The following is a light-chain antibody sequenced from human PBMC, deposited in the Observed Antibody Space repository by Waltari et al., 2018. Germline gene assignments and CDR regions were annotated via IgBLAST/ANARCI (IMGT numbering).Light chain of an antibody. Sequence: DIQVTQSPSSVSASVGDRVTITCRASQALGVNLAWFQQKPGTAPKSLIYDASKLQSGVPSKFAGSGSGTDFTLTITNLQPEDFATYYCQQYFNFPPTFGGGTKVEIK. CDR2: DAS. CDR1: QALGVN. J-gene: IGKJ4*01. CDR3: QQYFNFPPT. V-gene: IGKV1-16*02.